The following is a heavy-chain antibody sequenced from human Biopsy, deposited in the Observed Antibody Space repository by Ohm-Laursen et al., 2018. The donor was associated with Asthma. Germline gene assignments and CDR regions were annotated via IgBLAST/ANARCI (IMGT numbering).Heavy chain of an antibody. CDR3: ARHPYNFGGFDY. Sequence: ASVKVSCKASGYTFRSYGVSWVRQAPGQGLEWMGWISPFTGDTHFGQKFRGRVTMTTDTSTDIAYMELRSLRSDDTAVYYCARHPYNFGGFDYWGQGSLVLVSS. V-gene: IGHV1-18*04. J-gene: IGHJ4*02. D-gene: IGHD5-24*01. CDR2: ISPFTGDT. CDR1: GYTFRSYG.